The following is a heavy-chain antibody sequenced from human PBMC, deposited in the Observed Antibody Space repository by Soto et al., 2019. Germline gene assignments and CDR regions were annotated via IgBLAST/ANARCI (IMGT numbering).Heavy chain of an antibody. J-gene: IGHJ3*02. V-gene: IGHV1-2*04. D-gene: IGHD5-12*01. CDR1: GYTFTGYY. CDR2: INPNSGGT. CDR3: ARALYEMATNHAHDAFDI. Sequence: ASVKVSCKASGYTFTGYYMHWVRQAPGQGLEWMGWINPNSGGTNYAQKFQGWVTMTRDTSISTAYMELSRLRSDDTAVYYCARALYEMATNHAHDAFDIWGQGTMVTVSS.